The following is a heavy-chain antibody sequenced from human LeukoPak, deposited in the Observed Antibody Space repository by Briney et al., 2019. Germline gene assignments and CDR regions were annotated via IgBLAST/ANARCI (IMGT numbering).Heavy chain of an antibody. CDR2: IYSDGRT. CDR3: ARGAHWDDDSFDI. CDR1: GFIVSNKY. V-gene: IGHV3-53*01. J-gene: IGHJ3*02. D-gene: IGHD1-1*01. Sequence: PGRSLRLSCAASGFIVSNKYMSWVRQAPGEGLGGVSVIYSDGRTFYTDSVKGRFTISRDNSKNTLYLQMTSLRAEDTAVYYCARGAHWDDDSFDIWGQGTMVTGSS.